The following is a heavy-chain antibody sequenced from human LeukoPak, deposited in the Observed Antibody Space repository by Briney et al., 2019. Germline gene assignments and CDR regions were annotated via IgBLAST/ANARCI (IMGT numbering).Heavy chain of an antibody. CDR2: IQYDGSVK. CDR1: GFTFSTYG. CDR3: ARESPYSSSWYSYYFDY. V-gene: IGHV3-30*02. J-gene: IGHJ4*02. D-gene: IGHD6-13*01. Sequence: PGGSLRLSCAASGFTFSTYGMHWVRQAPGKGLEWVTFIQYDGSVKLYGDSVKGRFTISRDNAKNSLYLQMNSLRAEDTAVYYCARESPYSSSWYSYYFDYWGQGTLVTVSS.